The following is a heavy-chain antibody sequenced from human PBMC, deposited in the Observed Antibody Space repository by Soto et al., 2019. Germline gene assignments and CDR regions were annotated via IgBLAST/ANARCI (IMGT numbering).Heavy chain of an antibody. CDR2: INPRDGGT. V-gene: IGHV1-46*03. Sequence: GASVKVSCKASGNTFTTYYVHWVRQAPGQGLEWMGVINPRDGGTSYAQKFQGRVTMTRDTSTSTVYMELSSLRSEDTAMCYCARRGYCSGGSCPLGFDYWGQGTLVTVSS. CDR1: GNTFTTYY. CDR3: ARRGYCSGGSCPLGFDY. J-gene: IGHJ4*02. D-gene: IGHD2-15*01.